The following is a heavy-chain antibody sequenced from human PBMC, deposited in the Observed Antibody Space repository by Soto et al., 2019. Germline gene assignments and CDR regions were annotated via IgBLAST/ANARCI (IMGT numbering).Heavy chain of an antibody. CDR2: ISYDGSNK. CDR3: AKDRGPKRSSSSFDY. J-gene: IGHJ4*02. D-gene: IGHD6-6*01. CDR1: GFTFSSYG. V-gene: IGHV3-30*18. Sequence: QVQLVESGGGVVQPGRSLRLSCAASGFTFSSYGMHWVRQAPGKGLEWVAAISYDGSNKYYADSVKGRFTISRDNSKNTLYLQMNSLRAEDTAVYYCAKDRGPKRSSSSFDYWGQGTLVTVSS.